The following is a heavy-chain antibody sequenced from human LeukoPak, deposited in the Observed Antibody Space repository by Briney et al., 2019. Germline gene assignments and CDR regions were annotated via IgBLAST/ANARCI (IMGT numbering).Heavy chain of an antibody. J-gene: IGHJ4*02. CDR1: GFTFRDYW. CDR2: IKQDGGDK. Sequence: GGSLRLSCAASGFTFRDYWMTWVRQAPGKGLEWVADIKQDGGDKNYVDSVKGRFTISRDNAKNSLYLQMNSLRAEDTAVYYCARDFLEDTQWGQGTLVTVSS. D-gene: IGHD2-15*01. CDR3: ARDFLEDTQ. V-gene: IGHV3-7*01.